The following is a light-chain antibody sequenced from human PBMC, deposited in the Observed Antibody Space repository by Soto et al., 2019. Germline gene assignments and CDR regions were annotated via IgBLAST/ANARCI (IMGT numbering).Light chain of an antibody. CDR1: SSDVGSYNR. CDR3: SSYTTSSTYV. CDR2: DVS. V-gene: IGLV2-18*02. Sequence: QSALAQPPSVSGSPGQSVAISCTGTSSDVGSYNRVSWYQQPPGTAPKLMIFDVSNRPSGVPDRFSGSKSGNTASLTISGLQAEDEAYYYCSSYTTSSTYVFGTGTKVTV. J-gene: IGLJ1*01.